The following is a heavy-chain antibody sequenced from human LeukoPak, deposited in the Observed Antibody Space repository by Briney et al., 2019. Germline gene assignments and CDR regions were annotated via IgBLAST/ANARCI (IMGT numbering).Heavy chain of an antibody. D-gene: IGHD6-13*01. CDR2: ARNKANSYTT. CDR3: ARAYSTTWYSPGY. J-gene: IGHJ4*02. Sequence: GGSLRLSCAASGFTFSDHYMDGVRQAPGKGLEGVGRARNKANSYTTDYAASVKGRFTISRDDSKNSLYLQMNSLKTEDTAIYYCARAYSTTWYSPGYWGQGTLVTVSS. V-gene: IGHV3-72*01. CDR1: GFTFSDHY.